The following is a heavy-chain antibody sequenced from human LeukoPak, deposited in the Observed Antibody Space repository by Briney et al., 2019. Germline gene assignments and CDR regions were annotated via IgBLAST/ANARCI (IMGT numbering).Heavy chain of an antibody. J-gene: IGHJ4*02. D-gene: IGHD3-3*01. CDR1: GYSISSGYY. CDR2: IYHSGST. Sequence: SETLSLTCTVSGYSISSGYYWVWIRQPPGKGLEWIGSIYHSGSTHYNPSLKSRVTISVDTSKNHFSLKLSSVTAADTAVYYCARDPVTYYDFWSGYGGFGYFDYWGQGTLVTVSS. V-gene: IGHV4-38-2*02. CDR3: ARDPVTYYDFWSGYGGFGYFDY.